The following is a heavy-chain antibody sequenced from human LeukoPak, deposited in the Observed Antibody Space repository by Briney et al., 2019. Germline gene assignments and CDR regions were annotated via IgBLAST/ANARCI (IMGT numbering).Heavy chain of an antibody. CDR2: IYYSGST. J-gene: IGHJ4*02. Sequence: SETLSLTCTVSGYSISSGYYWSWIRQPPGKGLEWIGYIYYSGSTNYNPSLKSRVTISVDTSKNQFSLKLSSVTAADTAVYYCAREGYSYGNFDYWGQGTLVTVSS. CDR3: AREGYSYGNFDY. V-gene: IGHV4-61*01. CDR1: GYSISSGYY. D-gene: IGHD5-18*01.